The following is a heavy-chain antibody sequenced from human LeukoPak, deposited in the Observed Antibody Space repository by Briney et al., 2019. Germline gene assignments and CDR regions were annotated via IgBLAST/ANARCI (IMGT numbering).Heavy chain of an antibody. J-gene: IGHJ3*02. D-gene: IGHD3-3*01. CDR1: GGTFSSYA. Sequence: SVKVSCKASGGTFSSYAISWVRQAPGQGLEWMGRIIPILGIANYAQKFHGRVTITADKSTSTAHMELSSLRSEDTAVYYCARETALEHDAFDIWGQGTMVTVSS. CDR2: IIPILGIA. V-gene: IGHV1-69*04. CDR3: ARETALEHDAFDI.